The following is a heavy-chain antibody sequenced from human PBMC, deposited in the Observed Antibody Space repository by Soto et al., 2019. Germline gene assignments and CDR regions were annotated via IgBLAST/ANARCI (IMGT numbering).Heavy chain of an antibody. J-gene: IGHJ4*02. Sequence: GSLRLSCAASGFTFSSYDMHWVRQAPGKGLEWVTVISYDGSSKYYADSVKGRFTISRDNSKKILFLQMNSLRAEDTAVYYCAKEAVAAIDYWGQGTLVTVSS. CDR1: GFTFSSYD. D-gene: IGHD6-19*01. CDR3: AKEAVAAIDY. CDR2: ISYDGSSK. V-gene: IGHV3-30*18.